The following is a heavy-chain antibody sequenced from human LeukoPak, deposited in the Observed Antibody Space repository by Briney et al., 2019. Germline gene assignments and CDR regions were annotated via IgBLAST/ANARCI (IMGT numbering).Heavy chain of an antibody. V-gene: IGHV3-21*01. D-gene: IGHD3-9*01. CDR1: GFTFSTYN. J-gene: IGHJ3*02. Sequence: PGGSLRLSCAASGFTFSTYNMNWVRQAPGKGLGWVSSISGSSSYIYYADSVKGRFSISRDNAKNSLYLQMNSLRAEDTAVYYCAKDFAPKKNYDILTGPVLDRSLGAFDIWGQGTMVTVSS. CDR3: AKDFAPKKNYDILTGPVLDRSLGAFDI. CDR2: ISGSSSYI.